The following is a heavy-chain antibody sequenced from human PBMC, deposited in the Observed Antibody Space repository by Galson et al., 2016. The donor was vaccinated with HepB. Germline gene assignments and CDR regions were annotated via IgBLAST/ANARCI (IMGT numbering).Heavy chain of an antibody. CDR1: GYMFTSHY. J-gene: IGHJ6*02. CDR3: ARDPTGTTYYGMDV. V-gene: IGHV1-46*04. Sequence: SVKVSCKASGYMFTSHYIHWVRQVPGQGLEWMGIIDPSVNRTTYAEHLQGRVTMTSDTSTATVHMELSSLRSEDTAIYFCARDPTGTTYYGMDVWGQGTTVTVSS. D-gene: IGHD1-14*01. CDR2: IDPSVNRT.